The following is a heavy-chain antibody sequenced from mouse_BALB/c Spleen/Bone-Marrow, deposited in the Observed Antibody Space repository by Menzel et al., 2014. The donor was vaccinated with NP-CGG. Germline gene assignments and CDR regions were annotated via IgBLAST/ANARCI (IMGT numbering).Heavy chain of an antibody. D-gene: IGHD2-4*01. CDR2: IHPPDRET. CDR3: ARNGMITTAYAIDY. Sequence: VQLQQSGAELVRPGVSVKLSCRASGYSFTSYWMNWVKQRPGQGPEWIGTIHPPDRETRLNQKFKDKATLTVGKSSSTAYMQLSSPSSEDSAVYYCARNGMITTAYAIDYWGQGTSVTVSS. V-gene: IGHV1-61*01. J-gene: IGHJ4*01. CDR1: GYSFTSYW.